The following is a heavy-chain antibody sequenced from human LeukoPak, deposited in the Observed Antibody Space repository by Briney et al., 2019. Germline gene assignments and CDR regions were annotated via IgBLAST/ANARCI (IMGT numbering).Heavy chain of an antibody. CDR1: GFTFSSYA. CDR2: ISYDGSNK. V-gene: IGHV3-30*09. Sequence: PGGSLRLSCAASGFTFSSYAMHWVRQAPGKGLEWVAVISYDGSNKYYADSVKGRFAISRDNSKNTLYLQMNSLRAEDTAVYYCAKDGTGYSYTDYWGQGTLVTVSS. D-gene: IGHD5-18*01. CDR3: AKDGTGYSYTDY. J-gene: IGHJ4*02.